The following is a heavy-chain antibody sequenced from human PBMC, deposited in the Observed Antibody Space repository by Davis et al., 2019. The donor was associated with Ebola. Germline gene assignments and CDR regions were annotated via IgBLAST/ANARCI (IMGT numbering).Heavy chain of an antibody. CDR2: IYYSGTT. D-gene: IGHD3-10*01. Sequence: MPSETLSLTCSVSGGSISSDYWSWIRQPPGKGLEWIGYIYYSGTTNYNPSLKSRVTISVDSSKNQFSLKLSSLTAADTAVYYCARHGGRVVRGVIVPMYTRAFDYWGQGTLVTVSS. CDR1: GGSISSDY. V-gene: IGHV4-59*08. J-gene: IGHJ4*02. CDR3: ARHGGRVVRGVIVPMYTRAFDY.